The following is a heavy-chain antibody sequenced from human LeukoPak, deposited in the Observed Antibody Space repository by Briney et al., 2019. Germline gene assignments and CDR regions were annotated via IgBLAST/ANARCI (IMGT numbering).Heavy chain of an antibody. CDR1: GYTITNNY. V-gene: IGHV1-2*02. D-gene: IGHD6-13*01. J-gene: IGHJ4*02. CDR2: INPNSGGT. Sequence: ASVKVSCKASGYTITNNYMHWVRQAPGQGLEWMGWINPNSGGTNYAQKFQGRVTMTRDTSISTAYMELSRLRSDDTAVYYCASGSYSSSWYDPFDYWGQGTLVTVSS. CDR3: ASGSYSSSWYDPFDY.